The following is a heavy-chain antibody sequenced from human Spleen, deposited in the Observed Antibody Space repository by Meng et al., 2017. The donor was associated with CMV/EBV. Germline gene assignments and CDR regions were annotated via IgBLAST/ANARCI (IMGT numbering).Heavy chain of an antibody. J-gene: IGHJ3*02. D-gene: IGHD6-19*01. CDR2: IYYSGST. CDR3: AREGGTYSSGWPYAFDI. V-gene: IGHV4-59*01. CDR1: GGSISSYY. Sequence: SETLSLTCTVSGGSISSYYWSWIRQPPGKGLEWIGYIYYSGSTNYNPSLKSRVTISVDTSKNQFSLKLGSVTAADTAVYYCAREGGTYSSGWPYAFDIWGQGTMVTVSS.